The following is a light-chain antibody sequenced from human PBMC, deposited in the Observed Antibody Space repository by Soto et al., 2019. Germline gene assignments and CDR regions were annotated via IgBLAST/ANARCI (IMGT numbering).Light chain of an antibody. CDR1: QSVSSH. J-gene: IGKJ2*01. CDR3: QQRSNWPYT. V-gene: IGKV3-11*01. Sequence: EIVLTQSPATLSLSPGERATLSCRASQSVSSHLAWYQQKPGQAPRLLIYDASNRATGIPARFSGSGSGTDFTLNISSLAPEDFAIYYCQQRSNWPYTFGQGTKLEIK. CDR2: DAS.